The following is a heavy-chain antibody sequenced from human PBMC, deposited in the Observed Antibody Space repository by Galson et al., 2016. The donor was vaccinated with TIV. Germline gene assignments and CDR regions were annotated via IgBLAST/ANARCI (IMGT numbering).Heavy chain of an antibody. CDR1: GFIFSDYA. Sequence: SLRLSCAAPGFIFSDYAIHWVRQAPGKGLEWVALISYGGNNKFYGESVKGRFTISRDNSKNTVSLQMNSLRAEDTDVYYCAKDAGYSYGYDYGMDVWGQGTTVTVSS. D-gene: IGHD5-18*01. J-gene: IGHJ6*02. CDR2: ISYGGNNK. V-gene: IGHV3-30*18. CDR3: AKDAGYSYGYDYGMDV.